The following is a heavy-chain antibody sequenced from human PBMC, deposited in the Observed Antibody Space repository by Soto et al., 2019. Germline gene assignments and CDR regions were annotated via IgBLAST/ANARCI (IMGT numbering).Heavy chain of an antibody. J-gene: IGHJ3*02. CDR3: ATPGHIVVVTSWDAFDI. D-gene: IGHD2-21*02. V-gene: IGHV1-24*01. CDR1: GHTLTELS. CDR2: FDPEDGET. Sequence: AAVKVSCKVSGHTLTELSMHWVRQAPGKGLEWMGGFDPEDGETIYAQRFQGRVTMTQDTSTDTAYMELSSLRSEDTAIYYSATPGHIVVVTSWDAFDIWGQGTLVTVSS.